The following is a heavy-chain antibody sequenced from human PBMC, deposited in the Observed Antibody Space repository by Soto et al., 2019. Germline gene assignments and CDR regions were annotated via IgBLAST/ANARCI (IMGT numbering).Heavy chain of an antibody. Sequence: QVQLVESGGGVVQPGRSLRLSCAASGFTFSSYGMHWVRQAPGKGLEWVAVIWYDGSNKYYADSVKGRFTISRDNSKNTLYPQMNSLRAEDTAVYYCSSIGSSWTSDYWGQGTLVTVSS. CDR2: IWYDGSNK. D-gene: IGHD6-13*01. J-gene: IGHJ4*02. CDR3: SSIGSSWTSDY. V-gene: IGHV3-33*01. CDR1: GFTFSSYG.